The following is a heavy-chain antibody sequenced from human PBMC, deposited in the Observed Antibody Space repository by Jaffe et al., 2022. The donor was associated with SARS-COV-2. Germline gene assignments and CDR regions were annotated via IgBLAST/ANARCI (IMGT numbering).Heavy chain of an antibody. CDR2: IKSKTDGGTT. D-gene: IGHD2-21*01. J-gene: IGHJ6*02. CDR3: TTDLKDFRRKRVIYYYGMDV. CDR1: GFTFSNAW. Sequence: EVQLVESGGGLVKPGGSLRLSCAASGFTFSNAWMSWVRQAPGKGLEWVGRIKSKTDGGTTDYAAPVKGRFTISRDDSKNTLYLQMNSLKTEDTAVYYCTTDLKDFRRKRVIYYYGMDVWGQGTTVTVSS. V-gene: IGHV3-15*01.